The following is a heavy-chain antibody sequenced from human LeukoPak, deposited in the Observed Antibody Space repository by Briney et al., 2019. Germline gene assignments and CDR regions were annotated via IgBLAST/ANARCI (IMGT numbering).Heavy chain of an antibody. CDR2: FDPEDGET. D-gene: IGHD7-27*01. Sequence: ASVKVSCKVSGYTLTELSMHWVRQAPGKGLEWMGGFDPEDGETIYAQKFQGRVTMTEDTSTDTAYMELSSLRSEDTAVYYCASPGDRDTRSRPRPELFDYWGQGTLVTVSS. CDR1: GYTLTELS. V-gene: IGHV1-24*01. CDR3: ASPGDRDTRSRPRPELFDY. J-gene: IGHJ4*02.